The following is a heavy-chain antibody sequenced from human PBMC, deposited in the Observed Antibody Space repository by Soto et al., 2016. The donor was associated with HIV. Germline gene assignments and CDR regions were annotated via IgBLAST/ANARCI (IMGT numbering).Heavy chain of an antibody. Sequence: QVQLVQSGTEVKKPGASVKVSCQTSGYTFTGFYIHWVRLAPGQGLEWMGWINPNSGVTNYAQKFKGRVTMTRDTSSGVVFLGLAGLSSNDTAIYYCTRRGVEMSRGPLEHWGLGTL. J-gene: IGHJ1*01. CDR1: GYTFTGFY. V-gene: IGHV1-2*02. CDR2: INPNSGVT. D-gene: IGHD3-10*01. CDR3: TRRGVEMSRGPLEH.